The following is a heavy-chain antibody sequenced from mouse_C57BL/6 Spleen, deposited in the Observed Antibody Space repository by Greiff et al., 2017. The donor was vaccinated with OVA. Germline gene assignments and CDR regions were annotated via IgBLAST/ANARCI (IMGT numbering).Heavy chain of an antibody. V-gene: IGHV1-26*01. D-gene: IGHD2-1*01. Sequence: EVKLVESGPELVKPGASVKISCKASGYTFTDYYMNWVKQSHGKSLEWIGDINPNNGGTSYNQKFKGKATLTVDKSSSTAYMELRSLTSEDSAVYYCARGNYWYFDVWGTGTTVTVSS. CDR2: INPNNGGT. CDR1: GYTFTDYY. CDR3: ARGNYWYFDV. J-gene: IGHJ1*03.